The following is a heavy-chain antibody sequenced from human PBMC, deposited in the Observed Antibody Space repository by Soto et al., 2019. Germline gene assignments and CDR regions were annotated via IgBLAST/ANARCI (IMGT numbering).Heavy chain of an antibody. J-gene: IGHJ6*02. Sequence: EVQLVESGGGLVQPGGSLRLSCAASGFTLSAYSMNWVRQAPGKGLEWISFINSGSDTRYYGDSVKSRFTISRDNAKNALYMQMNSRGEDDTAVYYCSRPHLDRPTYYGLDVWGQGTPVTVSS. D-gene: IGHD3-16*01. CDR2: INSGSDTR. CDR1: GFTLSAYS. V-gene: IGHV3-48*02. CDR3: SRPHLDRPTYYGLDV.